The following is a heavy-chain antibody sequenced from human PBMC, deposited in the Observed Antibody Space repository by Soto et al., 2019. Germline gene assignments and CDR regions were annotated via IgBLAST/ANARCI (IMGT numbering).Heavy chain of an antibody. CDR2: IYRTGST. Sequence: QVQLQESGPGLVKPSETLSLTCGVSPGSFSSNNWWTWVRQPPGQGLEWIGEIYRTGSTNYNTSRKSRLTISLDKSENQFSRRLTSLTAADTAMYFCASRDPGTGIDSWGQGTLVTVSS. CDR1: PGSFSSNNW. V-gene: IGHV4-4*02. CDR3: ASRDPGTGIDS. D-gene: IGHD1-1*01. J-gene: IGHJ5*01.